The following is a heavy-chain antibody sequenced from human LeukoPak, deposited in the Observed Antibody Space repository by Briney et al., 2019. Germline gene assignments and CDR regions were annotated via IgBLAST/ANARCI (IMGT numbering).Heavy chain of an antibody. D-gene: IGHD6-13*01. CDR3: AKVGSSTWYMYYFDY. V-gene: IGHV1-18*01. CDR1: GYTFTSYG. CDR2: ISAYNGNT. J-gene: IGHJ4*02. Sequence: ASVKVSCKASGYTFTSYGISWVRQAPGQGLEWMGWISAYNGNTNYAQKLQGRVAMTTDTSTSTAYMELRSLRSDDTAVYYCAKVGSSTWYMYYFDYWGQGALVTVSS.